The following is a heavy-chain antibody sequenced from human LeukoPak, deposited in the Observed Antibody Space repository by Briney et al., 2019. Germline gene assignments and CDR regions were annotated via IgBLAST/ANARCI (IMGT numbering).Heavy chain of an antibody. J-gene: IGHJ6*03. CDR3: ARGQRAIVVVTAINYYYYYMDV. CDR1: GYTFTSYD. V-gene: IGHV1-8*03. Sequence: ASVKVSCKASGYTFTSYDINWVRQATGQGLEWMGWMNPNSGNTGYAQKFQGRVTITRNTSISTAYMELSSLRSEDTAVYYCARGQRAIVVVTAINYYYYYMDVWGKGTTVTISS. CDR2: MNPNSGNT. D-gene: IGHD2-21*02.